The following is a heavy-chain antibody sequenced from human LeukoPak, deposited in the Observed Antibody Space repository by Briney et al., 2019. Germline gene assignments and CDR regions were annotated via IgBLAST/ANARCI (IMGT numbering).Heavy chain of an antibody. Sequence: PGGSLRLSCVGSGFTFRSHAMSWVRQAPEKGLEFVSGIYENGGTTYYADSVKGRFSISRDDSKNTLYLQMDSLRGEDTAVYYCARDLTDYYDSSGYLDYWGQGTLVTVSS. V-gene: IGHV3-23*01. CDR3: ARDLTDYYDSSGYLDY. CDR1: GFTFRSHA. J-gene: IGHJ4*02. D-gene: IGHD3-22*01. CDR2: IYENGGTT.